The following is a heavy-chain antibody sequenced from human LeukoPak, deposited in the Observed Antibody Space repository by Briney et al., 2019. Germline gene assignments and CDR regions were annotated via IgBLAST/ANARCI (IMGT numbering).Heavy chain of an antibody. Sequence: ASVKVSCKASGYTFTSNYIHWVRQAPGQGLEWMGIINPSGGGTNYAQKFQGRVTMTRDTSTDTVYMEVSSLRSEDTAVYYCARDIAHGDSSIDYWGQGTLVGVSS. V-gene: IGHV1-46*01. D-gene: IGHD4-17*01. J-gene: IGHJ4*02. CDR1: GYTFTSNY. CDR2: INPSGGGT. CDR3: ARDIAHGDSSIDY.